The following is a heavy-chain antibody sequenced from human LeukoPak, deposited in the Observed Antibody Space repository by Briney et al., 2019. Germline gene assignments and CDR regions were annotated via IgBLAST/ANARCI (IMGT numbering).Heavy chain of an antibody. D-gene: IGHD1-26*01. Sequence: SVKVSCKASGGTFSSYAIGWVRQAPGQGLEWMGGIIPIFGTANYAQKFQGRVTITADKSTSTAYMELSSLRSEDTAVYYCARAVGATTFYYYYYYMDVWGKGTTVTVSS. J-gene: IGHJ6*03. V-gene: IGHV1-69*06. CDR3: ARAVGATTFYYYYYYMDV. CDR1: GGTFSSYA. CDR2: IIPIFGTA.